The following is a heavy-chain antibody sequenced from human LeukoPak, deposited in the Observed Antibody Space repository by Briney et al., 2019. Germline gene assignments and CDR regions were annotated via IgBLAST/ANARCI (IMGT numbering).Heavy chain of an antibody. Sequence: ASVKVSCKASGYTFTGYYIHWVRQAPGQGPEWVGWINPKSGGTNSAQKFQGRVTLTRDTSISTAYMELSRLTSGDTAVYYCVRSASNASDVWGQGTMVTVSS. CDR2: INPKSGGT. CDR3: VRSASNASDV. CDR1: GYTFTGYY. J-gene: IGHJ3*01. V-gene: IGHV1-2*02. D-gene: IGHD3-3*01.